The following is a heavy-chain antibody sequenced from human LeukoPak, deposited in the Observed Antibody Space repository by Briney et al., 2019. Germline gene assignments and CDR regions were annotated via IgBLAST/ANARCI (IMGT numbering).Heavy chain of an antibody. CDR3: ARPYADYWYFDL. D-gene: IGHD4-17*01. CDR1: GFTFSSYG. Sequence: GGSLRLSCAASGFTFSSYGMHWVRQAPGKGLEWVAIIWYDGSDKYYADSVKGRFTISRDNSKNTLHLQMNSLRAEDTAVYYCARPYADYWYFDLWGRGTLVTVSS. CDR2: IWYDGSDK. J-gene: IGHJ2*01. V-gene: IGHV3-33*08.